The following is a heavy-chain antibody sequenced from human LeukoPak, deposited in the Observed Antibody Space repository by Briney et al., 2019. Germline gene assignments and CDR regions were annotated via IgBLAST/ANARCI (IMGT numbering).Heavy chain of an antibody. V-gene: IGHV4-39*01. CDR1: GGSISSSSDY. J-gene: IGHJ4*02. CDR2: IYYSGST. Sequence: PSETLSLTCTVSGGSISSSSDYCGWIRQPPGKGLEWIGSIYYSGSTYYNPSLKSRVTISVDTSKNQFSLKLSSVTAADTAVYCCARPDPYCGGDCYCYWGQGTLVTVSS. CDR3: ARPDPYCGGDCYCY. D-gene: IGHD2-21*02.